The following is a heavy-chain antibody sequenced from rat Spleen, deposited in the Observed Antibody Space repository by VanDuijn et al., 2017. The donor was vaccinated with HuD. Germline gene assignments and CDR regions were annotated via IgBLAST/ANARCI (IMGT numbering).Heavy chain of an antibody. CDR1: GFTFSDYY. CDR3: TRVTPSMGFDY. CDR2: ISPGGGSS. J-gene: IGHJ2*01. Sequence: EVQLVESTGALVQPGRSLKLSCAASGFTFSDYYMAWVRQAPTKGLDWVAYISPGGGSSYYRDSVKGRFTISRDNAKDNLYLQMDSLRSEDTATYYCTRVTPSMGFDYWGQGVMVTVSS. D-gene: IGHD1-7*01. V-gene: IGHV5-27*01.